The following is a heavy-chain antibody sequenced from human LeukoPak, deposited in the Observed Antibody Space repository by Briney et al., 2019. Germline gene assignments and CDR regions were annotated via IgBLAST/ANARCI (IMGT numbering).Heavy chain of an antibody. CDR2: IKSKTDGGTT. CDR1: GFTFSSYA. Sequence: GGSLRLSCAASGFTFSSYAMSWVRQAPGKELEWVGRIKSKTDGGTTDYAAPVKGRFTISRDDSKNTLYLQMNSLKTEDTAVYYCTTIVVVTAAHFDYWGQGTLVTVSS. V-gene: IGHV3-15*01. CDR3: TTIVVVTAAHFDY. J-gene: IGHJ4*02. D-gene: IGHD2-21*02.